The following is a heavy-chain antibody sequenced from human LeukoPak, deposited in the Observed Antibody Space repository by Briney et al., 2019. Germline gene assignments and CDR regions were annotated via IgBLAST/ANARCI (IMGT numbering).Heavy chain of an antibody. CDR1: GFTFSSYW. CDR2: INSDGSST. CDR3: ARVHIAVAGTSDYFDY. V-gene: IGHV3-74*01. D-gene: IGHD6-19*01. J-gene: IGHJ4*02. Sequence: QTGGSLRLSCAASGFTFSSYWMHWVRQAPGKGLVWVSRINSDGSSTSYADSVKGRFTISRDNAKNTLYLQMNSLRAEGTAVYYCARVHIAVAGTSDYFDYWGQGTLVTVSS.